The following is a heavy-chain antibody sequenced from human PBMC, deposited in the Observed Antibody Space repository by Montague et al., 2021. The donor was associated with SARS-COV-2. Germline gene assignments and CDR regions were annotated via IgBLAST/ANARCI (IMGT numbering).Heavy chain of an antibody. CDR1: GITVSSNY. D-gene: IGHD5-18*01. CDR2: IYSGGST. V-gene: IGHV3-66*01. J-gene: IGHJ6*02. CDR3: ARDLDTAGSMDV. Sequence: LRLSWSASGITVSSNYMSWVRQAPGKGLEWVSVIYSGGSTYYADSVKGRFTISRDNSKNTLYLQMNSLRAEDTAVYYCARDLDTAGSMDVWGQGTTVTVSS.